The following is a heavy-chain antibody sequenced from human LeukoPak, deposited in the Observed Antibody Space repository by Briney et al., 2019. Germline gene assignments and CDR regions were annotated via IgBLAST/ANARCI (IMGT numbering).Heavy chain of an antibody. CDR2: IRYDGSIK. V-gene: IGHV3-30*02. CDR3: ARGLPNYYGMDV. J-gene: IGHJ6*02. CDR1: GFTFSTYG. Sequence: PGGSLRLSCAASGFTFSTYGMHWVRQAPGKGLEWVAFIRYDGSIKDYADFVKGRFTISRDNSKNTLYLQMNSLRTEDTAVYYCARGLPNYYGMDVWGQGTTVTVSS.